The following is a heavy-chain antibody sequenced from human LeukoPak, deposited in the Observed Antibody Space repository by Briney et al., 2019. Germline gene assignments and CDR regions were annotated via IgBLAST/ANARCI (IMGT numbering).Heavy chain of an antibody. J-gene: IGHJ4*02. CDR2: ISWNSGSI. D-gene: IGHD4-23*01. CDR3: AKDTGSIGATVVTLDY. V-gene: IGHV3-9*01. Sequence: GGSLRLSCAASGFTFDDYAMHWVRQAHGKVLEWVSGISWNSGSIGYADSVKGRFTISRDNAKNSLYLQMNSLRAEDTALYYCAKDTGSIGATVVTLDYWGQGTLVTVSS. CDR1: GFTFDDYA.